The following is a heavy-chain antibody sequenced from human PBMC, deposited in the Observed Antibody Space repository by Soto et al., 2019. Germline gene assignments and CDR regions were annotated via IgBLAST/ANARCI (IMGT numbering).Heavy chain of an antibody. CDR3: ARGYYDSSGYYHYYYYYGMDV. D-gene: IGHD3-22*01. CDR1: GGSFRVYY. V-gene: IGHV4-34*01. J-gene: IGHJ6*02. Sequence: SETLSLTGAVYGGSFRVYYWSWISQPPGKGLAWIGEINHSGSTNYNPSLKSRVTISVDTSKNQFSLKLSSVTDADTAVYYCARGYYDSSGYYHYYYYYGMDVWGQGTTVT. CDR2: INHSGST.